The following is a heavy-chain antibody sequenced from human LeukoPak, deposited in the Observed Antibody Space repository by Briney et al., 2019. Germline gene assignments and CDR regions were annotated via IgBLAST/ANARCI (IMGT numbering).Heavy chain of an antibody. Sequence: ASVKVSCKVFGYTFTDYYMHWVQQAPGQGLEWMGLVDPEDGETIYAEKFQGRVTITADTSTDTAYMGLSSLRSEDTAVYYCAIEYYYDSSGYYQYWGQGTLVTVSS. CDR2: VDPEDGET. CDR3: AIEYYYDSSGYYQY. J-gene: IGHJ4*02. V-gene: IGHV1-69-2*01. CDR1: GYTFTDYY. D-gene: IGHD3-22*01.